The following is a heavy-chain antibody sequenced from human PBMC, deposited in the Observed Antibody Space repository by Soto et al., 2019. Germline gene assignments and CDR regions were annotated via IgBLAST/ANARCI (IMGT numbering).Heavy chain of an antibody. CDR1: GFTFSSYD. V-gene: IGHV3-13*01. CDR2: IGTAGDT. J-gene: IGHJ6*03. Sequence: GGSLRLSCAASGFTFSSYDMHWVRQATGKGLEWVSAIGTAGDTYYPGSVKGRFTISRENAKNSLYLQMNSLRAGDTAVYYCARDLPTEPYYYMDVWGKGTTVTVSS. CDR3: ARDLPTEPYYYMDV.